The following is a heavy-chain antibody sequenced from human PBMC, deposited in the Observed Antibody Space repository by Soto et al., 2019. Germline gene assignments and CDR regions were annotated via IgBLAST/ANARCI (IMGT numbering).Heavy chain of an antibody. CDR2: VYDTGST. J-gene: IGHJ4*02. D-gene: IGHD2-2*01. CDR3: ARYYCSSTTCYFFDY. CDR1: GGSISSYY. Sequence: QVQLQESGPGLVKPSETLSLTCTVSGGSISSYYWSWIRQPPGQGLEWIGYVYDTGSTNYNPSLKSRVTISVDTSKNQFSLRLTSVTAADTAVYFCARYYCSSTTCYFFDYWGQGTLVTVSS. V-gene: IGHV4-59*01.